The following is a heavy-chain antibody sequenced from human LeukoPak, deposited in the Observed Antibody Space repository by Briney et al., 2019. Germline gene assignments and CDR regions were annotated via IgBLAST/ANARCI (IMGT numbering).Heavy chain of an antibody. CDR3: ARDGEAKFGELPTY. CDR1: GGSISSYY. D-gene: IGHD3-10*01. CDR2: IYYSGST. V-gene: IGHV4-59*01. Sequence: SETLSLTCTVSGGSISSYYWSWIRQPPGKGLEWIGYIYYSGSTNYNPSLKSRVTISVDMSKNQFSLKLSSVTAADTAVYYCARDGEAKFGELPTYWGQGTLVTVSS. J-gene: IGHJ4*02.